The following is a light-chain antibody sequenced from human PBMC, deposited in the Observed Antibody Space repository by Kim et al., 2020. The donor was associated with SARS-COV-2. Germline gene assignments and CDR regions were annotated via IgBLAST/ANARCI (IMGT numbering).Light chain of an antibody. V-gene: IGLV4-69*01. CDR1: SGRSKYA. CDR3: QTWGTGIWV. CDR2: LNSDGSH. Sequence: ASVKLTCTLSSGRSKYAIAWHQQQPQKGPRYLMKLNSDGSHNKGDGIPDRFSGSSSGAERYLIISSLQSQDEADYYCQTWGTGIWVFGGGTQLTVL. J-gene: IGLJ3*02.